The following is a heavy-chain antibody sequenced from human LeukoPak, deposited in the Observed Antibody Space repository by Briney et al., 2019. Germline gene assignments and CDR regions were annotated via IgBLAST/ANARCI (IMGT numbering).Heavy chain of an antibody. V-gene: IGHV3-23*01. CDR2: ISGSGGST. CDR3: ARLRGGEYDILTGYPYVYYFDY. J-gene: IGHJ4*02. CDR1: GFTFSSYA. D-gene: IGHD3-9*01. Sequence: GGSLRLSCAASGFTFSSYAMSWVRQAPGKGLEWVSAISGSGGSTYYADSVKGRFTISRDNSKNTLCLQMNSLRAEDTAVYYCARLRGGEYDILTGYPYVYYFDYWGQGTLVTVSS.